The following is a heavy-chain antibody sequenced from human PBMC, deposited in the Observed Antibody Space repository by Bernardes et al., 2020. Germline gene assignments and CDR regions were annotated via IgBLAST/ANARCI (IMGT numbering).Heavy chain of an antibody. CDR2: IYWDDDK. V-gene: IGHV2-5*02. Sequence: GPTLVKPTQTLTLTCTFSGFSLSTRGVGVGWIRQPPGKALEWLALIYWDDDKRYSPSLKSRLTITKDTSKNQVVLTMTNMDPVDTATYYCAHRPSRSDYVWGSYPNWGQGTLVTVSS. CDR1: GFSLSTRGVG. J-gene: IGHJ4*02. D-gene: IGHD3-16*02. CDR3: AHRPSRSDYVWGSYPN.